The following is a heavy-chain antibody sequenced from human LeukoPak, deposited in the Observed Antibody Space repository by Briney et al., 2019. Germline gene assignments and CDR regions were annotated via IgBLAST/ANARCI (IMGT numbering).Heavy chain of an antibody. J-gene: IGHJ4*02. CDR1: GGSISSSSYY. D-gene: IGHD2-2*02. V-gene: IGHV4-39*07. CDR3: ARASIVVPAAILGTYFDY. Sequence: PSETLSLTCTVSGGSISSSSYYWGWIRQPPGKGLGWIGEINHSGSTNYNPSLKSRVTISVDTSKNQFSLKLSSVTAADTAVYYCARASIVVPAAILGTYFDYWGQGTLVTVSS. CDR2: INHSGST.